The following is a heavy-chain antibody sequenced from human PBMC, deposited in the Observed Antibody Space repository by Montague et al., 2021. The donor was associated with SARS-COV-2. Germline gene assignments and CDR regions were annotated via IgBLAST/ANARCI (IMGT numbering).Heavy chain of an antibody. V-gene: IGHV4-39*07. CDR3: AKVAGSHDTVDI. CDR2: IYYSGST. J-gene: IGHJ3*02. CDR1: GGSISSSSYY. Sequence: SETLSLTCTVSGGSISSSSYYWGWIRQPPGKGLEWIGSIYYSGSTYFNPSLKSRVTISVDTSKNQFYLNLSSVTAADTAVYYCAKVAGSHDTVDIWGRGTMFTVSS. D-gene: IGHD6-19*01.